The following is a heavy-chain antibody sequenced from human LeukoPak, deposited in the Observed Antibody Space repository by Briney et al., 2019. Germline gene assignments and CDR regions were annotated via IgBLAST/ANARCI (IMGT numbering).Heavy chain of an antibody. CDR1: GYTFTGYY. CDR3: ARDNYDGYRGGVDY. CDR2: INPNSGGT. D-gene: IGHD3-16*01. Sequence: SVKVSCKASGYTFTGYYMHWVRQAPGQGLEWMGRINPNSGGTNYAQKFQGRVTMTRDTSISTAYMELSRLRSDDTAVYYCARDNYDGYRGGVDYWGQGTLVTVSS. V-gene: IGHV1-2*06. J-gene: IGHJ4*02.